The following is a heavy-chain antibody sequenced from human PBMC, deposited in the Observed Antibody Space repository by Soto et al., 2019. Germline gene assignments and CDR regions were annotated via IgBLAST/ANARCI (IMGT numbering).Heavy chain of an antibody. CDR1: GFIFSDYT. CDR2: ISSSSSYI. Sequence: GGSLRLSCVASGFIFSDYTMNWVRQAPGKGLEWVSLISSSSSYIYYADSVKGRFTVSRDNAKNSLFLQMNSLRAEDAAVYYCARAGHTTRIVAPGTGGDHWGQGTLVTVSS. V-gene: IGHV3-21*01. D-gene: IGHD6-13*01. CDR3: ARAGHTTRIVAPGTGGDH. J-gene: IGHJ4*02.